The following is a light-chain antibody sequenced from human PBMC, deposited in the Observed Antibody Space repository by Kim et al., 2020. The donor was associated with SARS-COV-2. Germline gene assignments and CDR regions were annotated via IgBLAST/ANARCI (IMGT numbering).Light chain of an antibody. Sequence: QSALTQPRSVSGSPGQSVTISCTGISIGLGGHTHVSWYQCHPGKAPKLIIYEVSERPSGVPDRFSGSKSGNTASLTVSGVQSEDEADYCLSDAGDYTLVFGGGTQLTVL. CDR3: LSDAGDYTLV. CDR2: EVS. J-gene: IGLJ2*01. CDR1: SIGLGGHTH. V-gene: IGLV2-11*01.